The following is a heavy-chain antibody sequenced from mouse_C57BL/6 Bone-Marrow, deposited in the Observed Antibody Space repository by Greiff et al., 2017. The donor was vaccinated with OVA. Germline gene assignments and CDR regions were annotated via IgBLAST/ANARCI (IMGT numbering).Heavy chain of an antibody. CDR1: GYSITSGYY. CDR2: ISYDGSN. J-gene: IGHJ2*01. Sequence: VQLQQSGPGLVKPSQSLSLTCSVTGYSITSGYYWNWIRQFPGNKLEWMGYISYDGSNNYNPSLKNRISITRDTSKNQFFLKLNSVTTEDTATYYCARAYGSSPGYFDYWGQGTTLTVSS. D-gene: IGHD1-1*01. CDR3: ARAYGSSPGYFDY. V-gene: IGHV3-6*01.